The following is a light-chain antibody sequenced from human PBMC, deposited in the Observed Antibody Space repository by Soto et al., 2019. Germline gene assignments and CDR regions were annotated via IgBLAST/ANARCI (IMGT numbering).Light chain of an antibody. J-gene: IGLJ1*01. V-gene: IGLV2-23*02. Sequence: QSVLTQPASVSGSPGQSITISCTGTNSDIGSYNLVSWYQQHPGKAPKLMIYDVTKRPSGVSNRFSGSKSGNMASLTISGLQSEDEADYYCCSYAGSDTYVFGTGTKLTVL. CDR3: CSYAGSDTYV. CDR1: NSDIGSYNL. CDR2: DVT.